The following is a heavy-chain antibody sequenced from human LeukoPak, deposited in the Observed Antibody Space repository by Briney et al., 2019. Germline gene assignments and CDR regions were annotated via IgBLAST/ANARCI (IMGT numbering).Heavy chain of an antibody. CDR3: ARDISYGSAW. V-gene: IGHV3-9*01. CDR2: IIWNSGSI. J-gene: IGHJ4*02. D-gene: IGHD3-10*01. CDR1: GFTFDDYA. Sequence: PGGSLRLSCAASGFTFDDYAMHWVRQAPGKGLEWVSGIIWNSGSIGYADSVKGRFTIPRDNAKNSLYLQMSSLRAEDTAVYYCARDISYGSAWWGQGTLVTVSS.